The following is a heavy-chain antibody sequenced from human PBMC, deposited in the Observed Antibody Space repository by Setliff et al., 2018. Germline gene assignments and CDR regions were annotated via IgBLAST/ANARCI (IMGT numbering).Heavy chain of an antibody. D-gene: IGHD6-19*01. CDR3: ATDSVGSGWYETDGAFDI. J-gene: IGHJ3*02. CDR1: GGTFSSYA. V-gene: IGHV1-69*13. CDR2: IIPIFGTA. Sequence: SVTVSCKASGGTFSSYAISWVRQAPGQGLEWMGGIIPIFGTANYAQKFQGRVTITADESTSTAYMELSSLRSEDTAVYYCATDSVGSGWYETDGAFDIWGQGTMVTVSS.